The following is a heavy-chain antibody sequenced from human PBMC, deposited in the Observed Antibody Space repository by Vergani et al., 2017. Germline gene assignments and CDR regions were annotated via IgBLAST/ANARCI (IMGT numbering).Heavy chain of an antibody. D-gene: IGHD6-19*01. J-gene: IGHJ5*02. Sequence: QVQLQESGPGLVKSSETLSLTCSVSFDSIRNLYCNRIRQPPGKGLEWIGSIHYSENTNYNPSLMTRVTISVDTSKNQCSLTLTSVTAADTAVYYCASDTHSGQRADRWGQGILVTVTS. CDR2: IHYSENT. V-gene: IGHV4-59*11. CDR1: FDSIRNLY. CDR3: ASDTHSGQRADR.